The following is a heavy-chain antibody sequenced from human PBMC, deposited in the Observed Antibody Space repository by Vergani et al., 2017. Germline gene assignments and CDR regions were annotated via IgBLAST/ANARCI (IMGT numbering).Heavy chain of an antibody. D-gene: IGHD6-6*01. CDR1: GGSISSYY. Sequence: QVQLQESGPGLVKPSETLSLTCTVSGGSISSYYWSWIRQPPGKGLEWIGYIDYSGSTHYNPSLKRRVTITVDTSKNQFSLKLSSVTAADTAVYYCARANSWGSSSSYNWFDPWGQGTLVTVSS. V-gene: IGHV4-59*01. CDR2: IDYSGST. J-gene: IGHJ5*02. CDR3: ARANSWGSSSSYNWFDP.